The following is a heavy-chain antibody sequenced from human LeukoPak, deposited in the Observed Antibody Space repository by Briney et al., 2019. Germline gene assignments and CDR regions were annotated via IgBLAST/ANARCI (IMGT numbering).Heavy chain of an antibody. J-gene: IGHJ6*03. CDR3: ARGGYSSSWPYRYYYYYYYMDV. CDR1: GYSISSGYY. D-gene: IGHD6-13*01. Sequence: SETLSLTCTVSGYSISSGYYWGWLRQPPGKGLEWIGSIYHSGSTYYNPSLKSQVTISVDTSKNQFSLKLTSVTAADTAVYYCARGGYSSSWPYRYYYYYYYMDVWGKGTTVTVSS. CDR2: IYHSGST. V-gene: IGHV4-38-2*02.